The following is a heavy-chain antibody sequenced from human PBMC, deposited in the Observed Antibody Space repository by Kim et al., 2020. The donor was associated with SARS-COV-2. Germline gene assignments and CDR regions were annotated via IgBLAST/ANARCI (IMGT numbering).Heavy chain of an antibody. V-gene: IGHV5-51*01. Sequence: GESLKISCEGSGYSISRYWIAWVRQMPGKGLEWMGIIHPGDSETRYSPSFQGQVTISANKSASGAYLQWTTLKASDTAMYYCARSRSFYNLGSYPPHFDYWGQGTLVTVSS. J-gene: IGHJ4*02. D-gene: IGHD3-16*02. CDR2: IHPGDSET. CDR3: ARSRSFYNLGSYPPHFDY. CDR1: GYSISRYW.